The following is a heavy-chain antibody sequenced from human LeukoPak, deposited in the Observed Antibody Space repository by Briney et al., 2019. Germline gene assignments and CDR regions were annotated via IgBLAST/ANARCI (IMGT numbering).Heavy chain of an antibody. Sequence: SGTLSLTCAVSGGSISSGGYYWSWIRQHPGKGLEWIGYIYYSGSTYYNPSLKSRVTISVDTSKNQSSLKLSSVTAADTAVYYCARDEGYDSSFDYWGQGTLVTVSS. J-gene: IGHJ4*02. CDR1: GGSISSGGYY. CDR3: ARDEGYDSSFDY. V-gene: IGHV4-31*11. D-gene: IGHD3-3*01. CDR2: IYYSGST.